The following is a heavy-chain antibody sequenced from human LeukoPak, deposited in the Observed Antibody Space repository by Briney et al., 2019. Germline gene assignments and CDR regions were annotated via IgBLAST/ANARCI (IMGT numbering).Heavy chain of an antibody. V-gene: IGHV3-7*01. J-gene: IGHJ3*02. CDR2: MRQHGSDK. Sequence: PGGSLRLSCAAFGFTFTNHIISWVRRAPGEGLEWVANMRQHGSDKYYADFVKGRFTISREDAKQSVYLEMNSLGVEDTAVYYCAREGTAFDIWGQGTMVTVSS. CDR3: AREGTAFDI. D-gene: IGHD3-10*01. CDR1: GFTFTNHI.